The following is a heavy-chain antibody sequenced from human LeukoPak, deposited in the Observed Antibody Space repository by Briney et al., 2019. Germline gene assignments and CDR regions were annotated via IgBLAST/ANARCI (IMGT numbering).Heavy chain of an antibody. CDR1: GFTFSSYS. D-gene: IGHD6-13*01. Sequence: GGSLRLSRAASGFTFSSYSMNWVRQAPGEGLEWVSSISSSSSYIYYADSVKGRFTISRDNAKNSLYLQMNSLRAEDTAVYYCARDLLKAPGTQGYWGQGTLVTVSS. V-gene: IGHV3-21*01. J-gene: IGHJ4*02. CDR2: ISSSSSYI. CDR3: ARDLLKAPGTQGY.